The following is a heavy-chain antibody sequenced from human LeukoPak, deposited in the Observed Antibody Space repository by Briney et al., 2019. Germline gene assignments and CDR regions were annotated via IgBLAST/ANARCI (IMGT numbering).Heavy chain of an antibody. D-gene: IGHD4-17*01. V-gene: IGHV3-66*01. CDR1: GFTVSDNY. J-gene: IGHJ4*02. CDR3: ANLWGGDYGNFDY. Sequence: GGSLRLSCAVSGFTVSDNYMTWVRQAPGKGLEWVSVIYSDGSTKYADSVKGRFTISRDNSKNTVDLQMNSLRVEDTAVYYCANLWGGDYGNFDYWGQGTLVTVSS. CDR2: IYSDGST.